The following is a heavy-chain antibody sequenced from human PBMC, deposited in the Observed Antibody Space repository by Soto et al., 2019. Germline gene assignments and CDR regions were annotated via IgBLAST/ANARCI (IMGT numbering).Heavy chain of an antibody. V-gene: IGHV3-48*01. Sequence: GGSLRLSCLASGFSFSVYGMNWVRQAPGKGLEWVSYIGGDSVDSIINYADSVKGRFTISRDNALNSVYLQMNSLRADDTAVYYCASLDYSSSRYWGRGTLVTVSS. CDR2: IGGDSVDSII. J-gene: IGHJ4*02. D-gene: IGHD6-13*01. CDR1: GFSFSVYG. CDR3: ASLDYSSSRY.